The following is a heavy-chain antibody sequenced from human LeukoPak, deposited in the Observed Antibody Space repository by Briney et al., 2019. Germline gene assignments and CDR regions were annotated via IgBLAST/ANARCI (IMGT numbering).Heavy chain of an antibody. CDR2: IYYSGST. Sequence: SETLSLTCTVSGGSISSSSYYWGWIRQPPGKGLEWIGSIYYSGSTYYNPSLKSRVTISVDTSKNQFSLKLSSVTAADTAVYYCARDETWSWGLGTLVTVSS. J-gene: IGHJ5*02. D-gene: IGHD2-8*02. V-gene: IGHV4-39*07. CDR3: ARDETWS. CDR1: GGSISSSSYY.